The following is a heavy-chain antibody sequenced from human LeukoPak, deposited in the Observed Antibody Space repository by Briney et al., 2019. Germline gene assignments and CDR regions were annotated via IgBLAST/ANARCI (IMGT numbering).Heavy chain of an antibody. CDR2: IYYSGST. V-gene: IGHV4-59*01. Sequence: SETLSLTCTVSGGSISSYYWSWIRQPPGKGLEWIGYIYYSGSTNYNPSLKSRVTISVDTSKNQFSLKLSSVTAADTAVYYCARGETDILTVYTDAFDIWGQGTMVTVSS. D-gene: IGHD3-9*01. CDR3: ARGETDILTVYTDAFDI. J-gene: IGHJ3*02. CDR1: GGSISSYY.